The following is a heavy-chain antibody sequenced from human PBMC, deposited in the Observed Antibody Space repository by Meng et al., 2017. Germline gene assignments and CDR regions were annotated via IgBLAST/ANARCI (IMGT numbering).Heavy chain of an antibody. CDR3: ARVGSFLRDY. CDR2: INHSGST. Sequence: VQHQQWGAGSLKPSETLSLTCAVYGGSFSGYYWSWIRQPPGKGLEWIGEINHSGSTNYNPSLKSRVTISVDTSKNQFSLKLSSVTAADTAVYYCARVGSFLRDYWGQGTLVTVSS. CDR1: GGSFSGYY. V-gene: IGHV4-34*01. J-gene: IGHJ4*02. D-gene: IGHD2/OR15-2a*01.